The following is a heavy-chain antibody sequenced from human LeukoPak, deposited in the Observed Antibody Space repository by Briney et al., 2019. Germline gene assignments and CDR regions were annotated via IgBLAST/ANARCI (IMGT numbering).Heavy chain of an antibody. V-gene: IGHV4-59*11. CDR3: ARAQNYYDSSGYTY. J-gene: IGHJ4*02. CDR2: IYYSGST. CDR1: GGSISSHY. Sequence: SETLSLTCTVSGGSISSHYWSRIRQPPGKGLEWIGYIYYSGSTNYNPSLKSRVTISVDTSKNQFSLKLSSVTAADTAVYYCARAQNYYDSSGYTYWGQGTLVTVSS. D-gene: IGHD3-22*01.